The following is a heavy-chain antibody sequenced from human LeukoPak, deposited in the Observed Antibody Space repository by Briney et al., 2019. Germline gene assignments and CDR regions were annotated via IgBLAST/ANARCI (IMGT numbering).Heavy chain of an antibody. V-gene: IGHV1-2*05. J-gene: IGHJ6*03. CDR2: INPNSGGT. Sequence: ASVKVSCKASGYTFTGYYMHWVRQAPGQGLEWMGRINPNSGGTNYAQKFQGRVTMTRDTSISTAYMELSRLRSDDTDVYYCARPLHKRTKSGSSSSESYYYYYMDVWGKGTTVTVSS. CDR1: GYTFTGYY. D-gene: IGHD6-13*01. CDR3: ARPLHKRTKSGSSSSESYYYYYMDV.